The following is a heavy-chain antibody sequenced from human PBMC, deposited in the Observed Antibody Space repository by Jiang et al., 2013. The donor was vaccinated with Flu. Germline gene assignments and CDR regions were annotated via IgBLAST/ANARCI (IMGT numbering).Heavy chain of an antibody. D-gene: IGHD2-15*01. CDR3: ARALGYCSGDSCPLLLDY. CDR1: GYSFTSYW. CDR2: IYPGDSDT. J-gene: IGHJ4*02. V-gene: IGHV5-51*03. Sequence: KKPGESLKISCKGSGYSFTSYWIGWVRQMPGKGLEWMGIIYPGDSDTRYRPSFQGQVTISADKSVSTAYLQWSSLKASDTAMYYCARALGYCSGDSCPLLLDYWGQGTLVTVSS.